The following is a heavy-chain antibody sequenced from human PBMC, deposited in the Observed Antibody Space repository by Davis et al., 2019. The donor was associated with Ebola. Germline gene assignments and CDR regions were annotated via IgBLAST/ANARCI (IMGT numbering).Heavy chain of an antibody. V-gene: IGHV4-39*07. D-gene: IGHD1-1*01. CDR2: VYFSGST. J-gene: IGHJ6*03. Sequence: PSETLSLTCTVSGGSISSNTDYWGWIRQPPGTGLEWIGSVYFSGSTHYNPSLKSRVTISVDTSKNQFSLRLSSVTAADTAVYYCARGTGINDYYFYYYMDVWGKGTTVTVSS. CDR3: ARGTGINDYYFYYYMDV. CDR1: GGSISSNTDY.